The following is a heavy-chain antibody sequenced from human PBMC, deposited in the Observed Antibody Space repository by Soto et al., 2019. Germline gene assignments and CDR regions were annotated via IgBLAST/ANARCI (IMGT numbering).Heavy chain of an antibody. J-gene: IGHJ6*02. CDR2: IYYSGST. V-gene: IGHV4-30-4*08. Sequence: SETLSLTCTVSGGSISSGGYYWSWIRQHPGKGLEWIGYIYYSGSTYYNPSLKSRVTISVDTSKNQFSLKLSSVTAADTAVYYCARDLAVTPMYYYYGMDVWGQGTTVTVSS. CDR1: GGSISSGGYY. D-gene: IGHD4-17*01. CDR3: ARDLAVTPMYYYYGMDV.